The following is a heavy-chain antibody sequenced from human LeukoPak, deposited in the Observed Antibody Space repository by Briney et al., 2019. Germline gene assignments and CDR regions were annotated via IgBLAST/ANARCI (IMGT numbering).Heavy chain of an antibody. V-gene: IGHV3-7*03. J-gene: IGHJ2*01. CDR2: INLDGSEK. CDR3: AKDGSSGSFHWYFDL. CDR1: GFTFSSYW. D-gene: IGHD1-26*01. Sequence: GGSLRLSCAASGFTFSSYWMTWVRQAPGKGLEWVANINLDGSEKYYVDSVKGRFTISRDNAKNSLYLQINSLRAEDTALYYCAKDGSSGSFHWYFDLWGRGTLVTVSS.